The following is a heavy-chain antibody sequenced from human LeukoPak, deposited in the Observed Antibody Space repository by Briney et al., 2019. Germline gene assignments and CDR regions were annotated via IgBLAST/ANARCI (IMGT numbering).Heavy chain of an antibody. V-gene: IGHV3-66*01. CDR3: ARERNLEIAVAGTIFDY. CDR2: IYSGGST. J-gene: IGHJ4*02. Sequence: GESLRLSCAASGFTFSSYAMSWVRQAPGKGLEWVSVIYSGGSTYYADSVKGRFTISRDNSKNTLYLQMNSLRAEDTALYYCARERNLEIAVAGTIFDYWGQGTLVTVSS. D-gene: IGHD6-19*01. CDR1: GFTFSSYA.